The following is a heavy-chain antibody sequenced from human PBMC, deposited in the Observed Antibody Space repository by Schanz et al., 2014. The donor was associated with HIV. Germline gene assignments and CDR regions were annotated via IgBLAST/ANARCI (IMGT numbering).Heavy chain of an antibody. D-gene: IGHD3-22*01. CDR1: GFTFSTYA. CDR3: ATMTQGFDS. J-gene: IGHJ4*02. V-gene: IGHV3-23*01. Sequence: EVQLLESGGGLVQPGGSLRLSCAASGFTFSTYAMSWVRQAPGKGLEWVSAISGSGVNTYYADSVKGRFTISRDNTKNTLYLQMTSLRAEDTAIYYCATMTQGFDSWGQGTLVTVSS. CDR2: ISGSGVNT.